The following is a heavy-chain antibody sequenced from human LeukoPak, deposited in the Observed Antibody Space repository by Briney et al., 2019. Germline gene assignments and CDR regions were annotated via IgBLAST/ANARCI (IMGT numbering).Heavy chain of an antibody. V-gene: IGHV4/OR15-8*01. CDR2: IYHSGST. D-gene: IGHD1/OR15-1a*01. J-gene: IGHJ4*02. CDR3: ARVGTAALNILDY. CDR1: GDSITSSYW. Sequence: PSETLSLTCGVSGDSITSSYWWAWIRQPPGKGLEWVGEIYHSGSTNYNPSLGSRVTISLDTSKNRFSLFLNSVTAADTAVYFCARVGTAALNILDYWGQGTLVTVSS.